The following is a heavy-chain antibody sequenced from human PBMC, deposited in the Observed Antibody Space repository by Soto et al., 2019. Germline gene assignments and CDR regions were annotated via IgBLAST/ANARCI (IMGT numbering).Heavy chain of an antibody. J-gene: IGHJ3*02. D-gene: IGHD2-21*01. Sequence: GGSLRLSCSASGFTVSSNYMSWVRQAPGKGLEWVSVIYSGGSTYYADSVKGRFTISRHNSKNTLYLQMNSLRAEDTAVYYCATNARGGCGGNCPNDAFTIWPQGKMAPVSS. CDR3: ATNARGGCGGNCPNDAFTI. CDR1: GFTVSSNY. V-gene: IGHV3-53*04. CDR2: IYSGGST.